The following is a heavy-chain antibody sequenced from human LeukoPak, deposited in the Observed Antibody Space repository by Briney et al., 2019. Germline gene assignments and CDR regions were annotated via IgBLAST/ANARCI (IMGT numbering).Heavy chain of an antibody. CDR3: ATYRQVLLPFES. D-gene: IGHD2-8*02. CDR2: ISVSGNT. J-gene: IGHJ4*02. V-gene: IGHV3-23*01. CDR1: GFTLSSYA. Sequence: GGSLILSFAASGFTLSSYAMSWVRQAPGKGLEWVSAISVSGNTYNADSVKGRFTISRDSSKNTLYLQMNRLRAEDAAVYYCATYRQVLLPFESWGQGTLVHVSS.